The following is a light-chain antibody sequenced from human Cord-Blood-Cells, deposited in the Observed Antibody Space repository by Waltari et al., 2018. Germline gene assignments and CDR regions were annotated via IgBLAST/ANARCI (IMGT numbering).Light chain of an antibody. V-gene: IGKV3-15*01. CDR3: QQYNNWPIT. CDR1: QSVSSN. CDR2: GAS. J-gene: IGKJ5*01. Sequence: EIVMTQSPATLSVSPGERATLSCRASQSVSSNLDWYQQKPGQAPRLLIYGASTRATGIPARFSGSGSGTEFILTISSLQSEDFAVYYCQQYNNWPITFGQGTRLEIK.